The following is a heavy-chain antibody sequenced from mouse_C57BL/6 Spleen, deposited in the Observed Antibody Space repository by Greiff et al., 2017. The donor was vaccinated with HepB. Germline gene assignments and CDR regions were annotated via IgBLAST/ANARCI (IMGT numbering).Heavy chain of an antibody. V-gene: IGHV1-61*01. D-gene: IGHD1-1*01. Sequence: QVQLQQPGAELVRPGSSVKLSCKASGYTFTSYWMDWVKQRPGQGLEWIGNIYPSDSETHYNQKFKDKATLTVDKSSSPAYMQLSSLTSEDSAVYYCARVVVAHYYAMDYWGQGTSVTVSS. CDR2: IYPSDSET. J-gene: IGHJ4*01. CDR1: GYTFTSYW. CDR3: ARVVVAHYYAMDY.